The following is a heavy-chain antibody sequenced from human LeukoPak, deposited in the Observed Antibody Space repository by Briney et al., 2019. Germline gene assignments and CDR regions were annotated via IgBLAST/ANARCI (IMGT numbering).Heavy chain of an antibody. D-gene: IGHD2-15*01. CDR1: GFTFSSYW. CDR3: AGDPSLGYCSGGSCYYGSDY. V-gene: IGHV3-7*01. J-gene: IGHJ4*02. Sequence: GGSLRLSCAASGFTFSSYWMSWVRQAPGKGLEWVANIKQDGSEKYYVDSVKGRFTISRDNAKNSLYLQMNSLRAEDTAVYYCAGDPSLGYCSGGSCYYGSDYWGQGTLVTVSS. CDR2: IKQDGSEK.